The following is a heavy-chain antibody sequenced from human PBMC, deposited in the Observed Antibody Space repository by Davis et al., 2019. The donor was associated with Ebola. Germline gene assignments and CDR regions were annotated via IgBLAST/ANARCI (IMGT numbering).Heavy chain of an antibody. D-gene: IGHD3-9*01. Sequence: GGSLRLSCTASGFTFGDYAMSWFRQAPGKGLEWVGFIRSKAYGGTTEYAASVKGRFTISRDDSKSIAYLQMNSLKTEDTAVYYCTRDDNGLRYFDWLAHDYWGQGTLVTVSS. V-gene: IGHV3-49*03. J-gene: IGHJ4*02. CDR2: IRSKAYGGTT. CDR1: GFTFGDYA. CDR3: TRDDNGLRYFDWLAHDY.